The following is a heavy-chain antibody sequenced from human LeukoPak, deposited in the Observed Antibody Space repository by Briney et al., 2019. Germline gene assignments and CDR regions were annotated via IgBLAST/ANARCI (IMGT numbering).Heavy chain of an antibody. J-gene: IGHJ4*02. CDR1: GYTFTSYG. CDR3: ARSPNYYDSSGYYYFHFDY. V-gene: IGHV1-18*01. CDR2: ISAYNGNT. Sequence: RASVKVSCKASGYTFTSYGISWVRQAPGQGLEWMGWISAYNGNTNYAQKLQGRVTVTTDTSTSTAYMELRSLRSDDTAVYYCARSPNYYDSSGYYYFHFDYWGQGTLVTVSS. D-gene: IGHD3-22*01.